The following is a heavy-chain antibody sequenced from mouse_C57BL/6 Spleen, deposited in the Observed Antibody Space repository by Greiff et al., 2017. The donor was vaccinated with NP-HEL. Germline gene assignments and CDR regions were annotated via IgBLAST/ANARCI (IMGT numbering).Heavy chain of an antibody. V-gene: IGHV3-6*01. CDR2: ISYDGSN. CDR3: ARDLRGYAMDY. Sequence: EVQLVESGPGLVKPSQSLSLTCSVTGYSITSGYYWNWIRQFPGNKLEWMGYISYDGSNNYNPSLKNRISITRDTSKNQFFLKLNSVTTEDTATYYCARDLRGYAMDYWGQGTSVTVSS. D-gene: IGHD1-1*01. J-gene: IGHJ4*01. CDR1: GYSITSGYY.